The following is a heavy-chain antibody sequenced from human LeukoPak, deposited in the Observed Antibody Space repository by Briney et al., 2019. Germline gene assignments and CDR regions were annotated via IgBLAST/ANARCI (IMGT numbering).Heavy chain of an antibody. D-gene: IGHD3-22*01. Sequence: SETLSPTCTVSGGSISSSSYYWGWIRQPPGKGLEWIGSIYYSGSTYYNPSLKSRVTISVDTSKNQFSLKLSSVTAADTAVYYCARARNYYYDSDYWGQGTLVTVSS. CDR3: ARARNYYYDSDY. CDR2: IYYSGST. V-gene: IGHV4-39*01. J-gene: IGHJ4*02. CDR1: GGSISSSSYY.